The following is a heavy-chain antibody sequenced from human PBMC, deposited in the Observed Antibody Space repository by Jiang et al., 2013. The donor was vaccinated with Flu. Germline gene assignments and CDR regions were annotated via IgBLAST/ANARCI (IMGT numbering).Heavy chain of an antibody. V-gene: IGHV1-3*01. CDR3: AKEGWNTGTTHFDY. D-gene: IGHD1/OR15-1a*01. CDR1: GYTFSEYT. CDR2: ITGGNGDT. J-gene: IGHJ4*02. Sequence: GAEVKKPGASVKVSCKASGYTFSEYTVHWVRQAPGQRLEWMGWITGGNGDTRYSQKFQGRVTISRDTSASTAYMELSSLRSEDTAIYYCAKEGWNTGTTHFDYWGQGTLVTVSS.